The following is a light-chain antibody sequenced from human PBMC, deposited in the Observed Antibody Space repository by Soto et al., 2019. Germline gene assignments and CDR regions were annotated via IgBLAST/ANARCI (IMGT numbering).Light chain of an antibody. CDR3: QQRSNWPIT. CDR2: DAS. Sequence: EIVLTQSPATLSLSPGERATLSCRPSQRVSKYVAWYQQKPGRAPRLLIYDASSRATGIPARFIGSGSGTDFTLTISSLEPEDFAIYYCQQRSNWPITFGQGTRLEIK. CDR1: QRVSKY. J-gene: IGKJ5*01. V-gene: IGKV3-11*01.